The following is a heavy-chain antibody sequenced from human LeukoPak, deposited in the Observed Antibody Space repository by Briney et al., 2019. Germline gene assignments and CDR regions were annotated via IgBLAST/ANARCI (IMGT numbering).Heavy chain of an antibody. J-gene: IGHJ5*02. Sequence: PSETLSLTCAVYGGSFSGYYWSWIRQPPGKGLEWIGEINHSGSTNYNPSLKSRVTISVDASKNQFSLKLSSVTAADTAVYYCARRSSGWYPNWFDPWGQGTLVTVSS. CDR1: GGSFSGYY. D-gene: IGHD6-13*01. V-gene: IGHV4-34*01. CDR2: INHSGST. CDR3: ARRSSGWYPNWFDP.